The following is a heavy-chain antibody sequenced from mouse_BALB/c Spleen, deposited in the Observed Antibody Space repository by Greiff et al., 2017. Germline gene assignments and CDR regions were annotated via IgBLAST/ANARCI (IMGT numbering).Heavy chain of an antibody. D-gene: IGHD1-1*01. CDR1: GYTFTSYV. CDR3: ARFPFITTVVATDY. J-gene: IGHJ2*01. Sequence: EVQLQQSGPELVKPGASVKMSCKSSGYTFTSYVMHWVKQKPGQGLEWIGYINPYNDGTKYNEKFKGKATLTSDKSSSTAYMELSSLTSEDSAVYYCARFPFITTVVATDYWGQGTTLTVSS. V-gene: IGHV1-14*01. CDR2: INPYNDGT.